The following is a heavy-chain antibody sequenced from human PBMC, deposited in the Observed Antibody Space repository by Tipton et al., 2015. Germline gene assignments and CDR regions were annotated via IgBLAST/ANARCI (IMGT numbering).Heavy chain of an antibody. CDR1: GGSFSDYY. Sequence: TLSLTCTVSGGSFSDYYWSWIRQSPGEGLEWIGYIYYSGRTNYNPSLRSRVAMSMDTSKNQFSLKLTSVTAADTAVYYCACQDYDSLTRDYQTVDYWGQGTLVTVSS. V-gene: IGHV4-59*08. J-gene: IGHJ4*02. D-gene: IGHD3-9*01. CDR3: ACQDYDSLTRDYQTVDY. CDR2: IYYSGRT.